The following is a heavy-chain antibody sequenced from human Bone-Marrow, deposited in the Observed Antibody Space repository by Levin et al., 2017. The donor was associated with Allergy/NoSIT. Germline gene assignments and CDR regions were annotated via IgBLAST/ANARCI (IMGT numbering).Heavy chain of an antibody. CDR3: ARSPLEWLLDQWCDP. V-gene: IGHV4-59*01. D-gene: IGHD3-3*01. CDR1: GGSISSYY. Sequence: RPSETLSLTCTVSGGSISSYYWSWIRQPPGKGLEWIGYIYYSGSTNYNPSLKSRVTISVDTSKNQFSLKLSSVTAADTAVYYCARSPLEWLLDQWCDPWGQGTLVTVSS. CDR2: IYYSGST. J-gene: IGHJ5*02.